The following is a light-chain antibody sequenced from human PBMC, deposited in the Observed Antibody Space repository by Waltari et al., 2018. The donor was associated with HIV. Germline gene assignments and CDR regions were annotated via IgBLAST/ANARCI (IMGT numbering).Light chain of an antibody. CDR1: NIGDKT. J-gene: IGLJ2*01. CDR3: QVWDASSDHLVI. CDR2: DDS. Sequence: SFVLTQPPSVSVAPGQTARITCGGNNIGDKTVHWYQQKPGQAPLLVVYDDSDRRAGIPERFSGSNSWNTATLTISRGEAGDEADYYCQVWDASSDHLVIFGGGTKLTVL. V-gene: IGLV3-21*02.